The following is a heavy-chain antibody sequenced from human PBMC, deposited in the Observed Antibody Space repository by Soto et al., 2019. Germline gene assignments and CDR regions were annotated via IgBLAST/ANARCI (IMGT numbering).Heavy chain of an antibody. Sequence: GGSLRLSCTASGFTFSNYAMSWVRQAPGKGLEWVSAITRTDSTYYADSVKGRFTISRDNSRNTLYLQMNSLGAEDAALYYCAKALVGEVGATDYWGQGTLVTVSS. CDR1: GFTFSNYA. V-gene: IGHV3-23*01. J-gene: IGHJ4*02. CDR2: ITRTDST. D-gene: IGHD1-26*01. CDR3: AKALVGEVGATDY.